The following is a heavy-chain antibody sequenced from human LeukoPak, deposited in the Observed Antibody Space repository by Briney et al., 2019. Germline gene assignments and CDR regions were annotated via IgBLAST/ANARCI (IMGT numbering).Heavy chain of an antibody. D-gene: IGHD6-25*01. CDR2: IIPILGIA. Sequence: SVKVPCKASGGTFSSYAISWVRQAPGQGLEWMGRIIPILGIANYAQKFQGRVTITADKSTSTAYMELSSLRSEDTAVHYCASSRITGYSSGPDYWGQGTLVTVSS. V-gene: IGHV1-69*04. J-gene: IGHJ4*02. CDR1: GGTFSSYA. CDR3: ASSRITGYSSGPDY.